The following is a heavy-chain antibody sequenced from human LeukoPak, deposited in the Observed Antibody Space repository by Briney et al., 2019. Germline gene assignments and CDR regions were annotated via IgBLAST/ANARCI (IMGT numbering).Heavy chain of an antibody. D-gene: IGHD3-10*01. CDR1: GGSISTYY. J-gene: IGHJ4*02. CDR3: ARSYGSGNYFGY. V-gene: IGHV4-59*01. Sequence: SETLSLTCTVSGGSISTYYWSWIRQPPGKGLEWIGYIYYSGSAKYNPSLKSRVTISVNTSKNQFSPKLSSVTAADTAVYYCARSYGSGNYFGYWGQGTLVTVSS. CDR2: IYYSGSA.